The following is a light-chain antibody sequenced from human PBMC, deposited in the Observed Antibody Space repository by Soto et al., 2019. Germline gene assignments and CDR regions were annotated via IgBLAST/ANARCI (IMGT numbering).Light chain of an antibody. CDR1: QSVSSY. V-gene: IGKV3-11*01. Sequence: IGLTQSPATLSLSPVEKATLSCMASQSVSSYLAWYQQKPGQAPRLLIYDASNRATGIPARFSGSGSGTDFTLTISSLEPEDFAVYYCQQRSNWPPITFGQGTRLEIK. J-gene: IGKJ5*01. CDR3: QQRSNWPPIT. CDR2: DAS.